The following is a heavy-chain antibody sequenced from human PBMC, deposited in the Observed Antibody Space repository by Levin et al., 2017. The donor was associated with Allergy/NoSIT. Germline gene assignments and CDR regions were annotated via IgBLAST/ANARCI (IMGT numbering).Heavy chain of an antibody. J-gene: IGHJ6*02. CDR2: IYYSGST. Sequence: SQTLSLTCTVSGDSISGYYWSWIRQAPGKGLEWIGHIYYSGSTIYNPSFKSRTTLSVDMSRNQFSLKLSSVTAGDTAVYYCARDKIIMLRGDTYYYGMDVWGQGTTVTVSS. CDR3: ARDKIIMLRGDTYYYGMDV. CDR1: GDSISGYY. D-gene: IGHD3-10*01. V-gene: IGHV4-59*01.